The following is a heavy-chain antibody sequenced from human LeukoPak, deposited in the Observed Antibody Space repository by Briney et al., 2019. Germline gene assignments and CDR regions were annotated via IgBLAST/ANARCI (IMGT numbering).Heavy chain of an antibody. CDR1: GLTFTSYT. J-gene: IGHJ4*02. D-gene: IGHD3-10*01. V-gene: IGHV3-21*01. Sequence: GGSLRLSCVVSGLTFTSYTMDWVRQAPVKGLEWLSSISSSSNDIYYADSVKGRFTISRDNAKNSVLLQMNSLRAEDTALYYCAIIRGRNSWGQGTLVTVSS. CDR3: AIIRGRNS. CDR2: ISSSSNDI.